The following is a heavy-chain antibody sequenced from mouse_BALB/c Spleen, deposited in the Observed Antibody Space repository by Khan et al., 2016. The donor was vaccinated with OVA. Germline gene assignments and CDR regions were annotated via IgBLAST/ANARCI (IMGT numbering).Heavy chain of an antibody. V-gene: IGHV1-4*01. CDR1: GYTFTSYT. J-gene: IGHJ3*01. CDR2: INPSNGYT. CDR3: VRDGAYHRNDGWFAY. Sequence: QVQLQQSGAELARPGASVKMSCKASGYTFTSYTIHWIKLRPGQGLEWIGYINPSNGYTNYNQKFKDKATLTADKSSTTAYMELSSLTSDASALFNCVRDGAYHRNDGWFAYWGQGTLVTVSA. D-gene: IGHD2-14*01.